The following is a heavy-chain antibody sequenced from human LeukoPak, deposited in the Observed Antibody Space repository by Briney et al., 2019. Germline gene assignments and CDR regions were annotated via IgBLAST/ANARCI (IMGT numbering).Heavy chain of an antibody. J-gene: IGHJ6*02. CDR3: ARPGTTYYYYYGMDV. CDR2: ISYDGSNK. Sequence: GSLRPSRAASGITLSNYCMHWVRQAPGKGLEGVAVISYDGSNKYYADSVKGRFTISRDNSKNALYLQMNSLRAEDTAVYYCARPGTTYYYYYGMDVWGQGTTVTVSS. D-gene: IGHD4-17*01. V-gene: IGHV3-30-3*01. CDR1: GITLSNYC.